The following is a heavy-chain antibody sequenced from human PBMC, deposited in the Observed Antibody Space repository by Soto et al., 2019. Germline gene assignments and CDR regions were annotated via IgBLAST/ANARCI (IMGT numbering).Heavy chain of an antibody. CDR2: IYYSGST. CDR1: GGSISSGGYY. J-gene: IGHJ6*02. V-gene: IGHV4-31*03. D-gene: IGHD3-10*01. Sequence: PSETLSLTCTVSGGSISSGGYYWSWIRKHPGKGLEWIGYIYYSGSTYYNPSLKSRVTISVDTSKNQFSLKLSSVTAADTAVYYCAQDRGDYYYGMDVWGQGTTVTVSS. CDR3: AQDRGDYYYGMDV.